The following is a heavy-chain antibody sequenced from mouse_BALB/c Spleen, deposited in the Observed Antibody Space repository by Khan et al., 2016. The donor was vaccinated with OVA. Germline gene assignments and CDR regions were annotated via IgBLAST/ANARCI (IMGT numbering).Heavy chain of an antibody. Sequence: VQLQQSGPVLVKPGASVKMSCKASGYTFTNYIVHWVQQKPGQGLEWIGYINPYNDGAKYNEKFKGKATLTSDKSSSTAYMELSGLTSDASAVYYCARDFGSSFWFAYWGQGTLVTVSA. J-gene: IGHJ3*01. CDR2: INPYNDGA. D-gene: IGHD1-1*01. V-gene: IGHV1S136*01. CDR1: GYTFTNYI. CDR3: ARDFGSSFWFAY.